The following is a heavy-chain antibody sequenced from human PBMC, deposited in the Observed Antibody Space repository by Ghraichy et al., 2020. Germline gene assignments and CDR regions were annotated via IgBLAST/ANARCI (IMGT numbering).Heavy chain of an antibody. Sequence: GGSLRLSCAASGFTFSSYAMSWVRQAPGKGLEWVSAISGSGGSTYYADSVKGRFTISRDNSKNTLYLQMNSLRAEDTAVYYCAKDPPAERVGATTSDWFDPWGQGTLVTVSS. V-gene: IGHV3-23*01. D-gene: IGHD1-26*01. CDR2: ISGSGGST. J-gene: IGHJ5*02. CDR1: GFTFSSYA. CDR3: AKDPPAERVGATTSDWFDP.